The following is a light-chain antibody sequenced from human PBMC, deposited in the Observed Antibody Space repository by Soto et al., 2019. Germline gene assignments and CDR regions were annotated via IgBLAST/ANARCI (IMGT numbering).Light chain of an antibody. CDR3: QQYNSSSLMYT. CDR1: QSISSW. J-gene: IGKJ2*01. V-gene: IGKV1-5*01. Sequence: DIQMTQSPSTLSASVGDRVTITCRASQSISSWLAWYQQKPGKAPKLLIYDASSLESGVPSRFSGSGSGTEFTLTISSLQPDDFATYYCQQYNSSSLMYTFGQGTK. CDR2: DAS.